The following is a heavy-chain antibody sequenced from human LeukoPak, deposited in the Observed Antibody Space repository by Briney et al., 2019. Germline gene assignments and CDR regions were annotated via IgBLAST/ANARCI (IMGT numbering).Heavy chain of an antibody. J-gene: IGHJ4*02. CDR3: ARGAYSSGWAYFDH. Sequence: GGSLRLSCAASGFTFSDYSMNWVRQAPGKGLEWVSYISFSVNTKYYGDSVKGRFTISRDNAKNSLYLHMDSLRAEDTAVYYCARGAYSSGWAYFDHWGQRTLVTVSS. D-gene: IGHD6-19*01. CDR2: ISFSVNTK. CDR1: GFTFSDYS. V-gene: IGHV3-48*04.